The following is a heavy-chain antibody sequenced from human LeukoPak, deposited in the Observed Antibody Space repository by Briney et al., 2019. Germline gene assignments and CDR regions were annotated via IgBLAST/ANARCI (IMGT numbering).Heavy chain of an antibody. CDR1: GVPVSDGRYY. Sequence: PSETLSLTCNVSGVPVSDGRYYWTWIPQHPGKGLEWIGYKYYSGIAKYNPSLKSRLTISIDTSKNQFSLQLSSVTAADTATYYCASPYCSSISCLDVFNVWGQGTRVTVSS. V-gene: IGHV4-31*03. CDR3: ASPYCSSISCLDVFNV. CDR2: KYYSGIA. D-gene: IGHD2-2*01. J-gene: IGHJ3*01.